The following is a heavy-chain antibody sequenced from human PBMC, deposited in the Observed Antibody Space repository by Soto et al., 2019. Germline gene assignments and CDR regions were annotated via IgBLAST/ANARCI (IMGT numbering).Heavy chain of an antibody. V-gene: IGHV3-30-3*01. D-gene: IGHD3-16*01. CDR2: MTSDGSNK. CDR1: EFTFSTYA. J-gene: IGHJ6*02. CDR3: AREGHVDMTTFGGGLDV. Sequence: LSLPCAASEFTFSTYAMHWVRQAPGKGLAWVAVMTSDGSNKYYADSVKGRFIISRDNFKNTLYLQMNSLRVEDTAVYYCAREGHVDMTTFGGGLDVWGQGTTVTVSS.